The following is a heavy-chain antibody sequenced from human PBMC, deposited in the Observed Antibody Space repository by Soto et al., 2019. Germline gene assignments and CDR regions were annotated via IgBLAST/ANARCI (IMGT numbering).Heavy chain of an antibody. Sequence: QVQLVQSGAEVKKPGASVKVSCKASGYTFTGYYMHWVRQAPGQGLEWMGWINPNSGGTNYAQKFQGRVTMTTDTSISTAYMELSRLRSDDTAVYYCARPRGAWGSYRYNFDYWGQGTLVTVSS. CDR1: GYTFTGYY. D-gene: IGHD3-16*02. CDR2: INPNSGGT. CDR3: ARPRGAWGSYRYNFDY. J-gene: IGHJ4*02. V-gene: IGHV1-2*02.